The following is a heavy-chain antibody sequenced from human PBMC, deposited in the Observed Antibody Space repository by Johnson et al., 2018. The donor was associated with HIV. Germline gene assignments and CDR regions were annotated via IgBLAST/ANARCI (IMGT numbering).Heavy chain of an antibody. CDR2: IRYDGSDK. CDR3: AKDGRDDLRAFDI. J-gene: IGHJ3*02. V-gene: IGHV3-30*02. CDR1: GFSLSSYA. Sequence: QVQLVESGGGLVQPGGSLRLSCAASGFSLSSYAMHWVRQAPGKGLEWVAFIRYDGSDKYYEDSVKGRFTVSRDNSKNTLYLQMNGLGPEDTAVYYCAKDGRDDLRAFDIWGQGTMVTVSS. D-gene: IGHD5-24*01.